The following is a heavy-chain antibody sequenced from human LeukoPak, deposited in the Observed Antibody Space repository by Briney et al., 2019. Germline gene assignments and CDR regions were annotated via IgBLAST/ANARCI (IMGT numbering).Heavy chain of an antibody. Sequence: GGSLRLSCAASGFTFSSYAMSWVRQAPGKGLEWVSAISGSGGSTYYADSVKGRFTISRDNSKNALYLQMNSLRAEDTAVYYCTTATTVVTPGAGYWGQGTLVTVSS. CDR2: ISGSGGST. CDR1: GFTFSSYA. V-gene: IGHV3-23*01. D-gene: IGHD4-23*01. J-gene: IGHJ4*02. CDR3: TTATTVVTPGAGY.